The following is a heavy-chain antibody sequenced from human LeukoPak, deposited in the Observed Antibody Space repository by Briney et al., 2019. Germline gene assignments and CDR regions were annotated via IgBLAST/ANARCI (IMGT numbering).Heavy chain of an antibody. CDR3: ARDAGYDRFDY. CDR1: GFTLSRSW. V-gene: IGHV3-7*05. CDR2: IKEDGSAQ. J-gene: IGHJ4*02. Sequence: PGGSLRLSCADSGFTLSRSWMTWVRQAPGKGLEWVANIKEDGSAQNYVDSVKGRFTISRDNAKNTLYLEMKSLRAEDTAVYYCARDAGYDRFDYWGQGTLVTVSS. D-gene: IGHD3-22*01.